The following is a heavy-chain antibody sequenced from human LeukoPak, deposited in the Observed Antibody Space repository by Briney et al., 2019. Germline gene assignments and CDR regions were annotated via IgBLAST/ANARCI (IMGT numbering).Heavy chain of an antibody. V-gene: IGHV3-21*01. Sequence: GGSLRLSRAASGFTFSSYSMNWVRQAPGKGLEWVSSISSRSSYIYYADSLKGRFTISRDNAKNSLYLQMNSLRAEDTAVYYCARDLVAATPDAFDIWGQGTMVTVSS. J-gene: IGHJ3*02. CDR2: ISSRSSYI. CDR1: GFTFSSYS. CDR3: ARDLVAATPDAFDI. D-gene: IGHD2-15*01.